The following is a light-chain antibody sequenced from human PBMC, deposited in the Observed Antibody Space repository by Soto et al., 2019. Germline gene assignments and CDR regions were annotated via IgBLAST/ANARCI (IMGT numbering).Light chain of an antibody. CDR2: DAS. J-gene: IGKJ2*01. CDR1: QSVQNW. V-gene: IGKV1-5*01. CDR3: QQLYTCSPT. Sequence: DIQITQSPSTLPASVGDRVTITCRASQSVQNWLAWYQQKPGKVPKLLIYDASILASGVLSRFSGRGSGTEFTLTISSLQPDDFATYFCQQLYTCSPTFGQGTKVDIK.